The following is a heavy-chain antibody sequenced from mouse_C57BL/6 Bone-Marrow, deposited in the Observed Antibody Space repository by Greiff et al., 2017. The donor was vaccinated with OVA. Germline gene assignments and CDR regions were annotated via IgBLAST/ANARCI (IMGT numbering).Heavy chain of an antibody. CDR3: ARILLRYYFDY. CDR1: GFTFSSYG. CDR2: ISSGGSYT. V-gene: IGHV5-6*01. Sequence: EVMLVESGGDLVKPGGSLKLSCAASGFTFSSYGMSWVRQTPDKRLEWVATISSGGSYTYYPDSVKGRFTISRDNAKNTLYLQMSSLKSEDTAMYDCARILLRYYFDYWGQGTTLTVSS. J-gene: IGHJ2*01. D-gene: IGHD1-1*01.